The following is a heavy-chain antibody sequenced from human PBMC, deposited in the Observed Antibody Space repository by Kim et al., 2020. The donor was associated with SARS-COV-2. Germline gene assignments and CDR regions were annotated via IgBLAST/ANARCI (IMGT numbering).Heavy chain of an antibody. CDR2: IWYDGSNK. CDR3: ARGSGYSPRKFDY. CDR1: GFTFSSYG. V-gene: IGHV3-33*01. J-gene: IGHJ4*02. Sequence: GGSLRLSCAASGFTFSSYGMHWVRQAPGKGLEWVAVIWYDGSNKYYADSVKGRFTISRDNSKNTLYLQMNSLRAEDTAVYYCARGSGYSPRKFDYWGQGTLVTVSS. D-gene: IGHD3-22*01.